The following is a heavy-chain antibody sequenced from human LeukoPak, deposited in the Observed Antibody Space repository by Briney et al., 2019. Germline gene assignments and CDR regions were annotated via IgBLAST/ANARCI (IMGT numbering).Heavy chain of an antibody. CDR1: GGSISSGGYY. CDR3: ARSLEWLLYYFDY. J-gene: IGHJ4*02. D-gene: IGHD3-3*01. Sequence: PSQTLSLTCTVSGGSISSGGYYWSWIRQHPGKGLEWIGYIYYSGSTYYNPSLKSRVTISVDTSKNQFSLKVSSVTAADTAVYYCARSLEWLLYYFDYWGQGTLVTVSS. V-gene: IGHV4-31*03. CDR2: IYYSGST.